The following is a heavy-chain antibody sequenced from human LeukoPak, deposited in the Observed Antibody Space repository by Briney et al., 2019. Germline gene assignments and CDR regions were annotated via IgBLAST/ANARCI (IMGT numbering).Heavy chain of an antibody. J-gene: IGHJ3*02. CDR3: AVGFAGSWYVAFDI. CDR2: INPNSGGT. V-gene: IGHV1-2*02. D-gene: IGHD6-13*01. Sequence: ASVKVSCKASGYTFTGYYMHWVRQAPGQGLEWMGWINPNSGGTNYAQKFRGRVTMTRDTSISTAYMELSRLRYDDTAVYYCAVGFAGSWYVAFDIWGQGTMVTVSS. CDR1: GYTFTGYY.